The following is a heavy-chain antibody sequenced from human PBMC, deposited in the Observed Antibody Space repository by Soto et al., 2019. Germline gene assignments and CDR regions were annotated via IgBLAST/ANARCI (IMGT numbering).Heavy chain of an antibody. Sequence: QVQLVQSGAEVKKPGSSVKVSCNASGGTFSSYAISWVRQAPGQGLEWMGGIIPIFGTANYAQKFQGRVTITADESTSTAYMELSSLRSEDTAVYYCAREVAVVARDGMDVWGQGTTVTVSS. J-gene: IGHJ6*02. V-gene: IGHV1-69*12. CDR1: GGTFSSYA. D-gene: IGHD6-19*01. CDR3: AREVAVVARDGMDV. CDR2: IIPIFGTA.